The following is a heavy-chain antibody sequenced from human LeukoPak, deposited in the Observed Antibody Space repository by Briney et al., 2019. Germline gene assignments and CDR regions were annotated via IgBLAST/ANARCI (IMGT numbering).Heavy chain of an antibody. CDR3: ASVLSGIAVAGSFDP. D-gene: IGHD6-19*01. V-gene: IGHV1-69*04. Sequence: SVKVSCKASGGTFSSYAISWVRQAPGQGLEWMGRIIPILGMANYAQKFQGRVTITADKSTSTAYMELSSLRSEDTAVYYCASVLSGIAVAGSFDPWGQGTLVTVSS. CDR1: GGTFSSYA. CDR2: IIPILGMA. J-gene: IGHJ5*02.